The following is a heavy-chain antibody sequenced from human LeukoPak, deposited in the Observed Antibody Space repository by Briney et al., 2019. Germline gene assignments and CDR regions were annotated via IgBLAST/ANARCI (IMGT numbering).Heavy chain of an antibody. D-gene: IGHD5-18*01. CDR1: GFTFSDYS. V-gene: IGHV3-21*01. CDR3: ARDVRPGSYDSSYSFDY. CDR2: VSSGRSYV. J-gene: IGHJ4*02. Sequence: GGSLRPSCAASGFTFSDYSMNWVRQAPGKGLEWVSSVSSGRSYVYYADSVKGRFTISRDNAQNSLYLQMNSLRAEDTAVYYCARDVRPGSYDSSYSFDYWGRGTLVTVSS.